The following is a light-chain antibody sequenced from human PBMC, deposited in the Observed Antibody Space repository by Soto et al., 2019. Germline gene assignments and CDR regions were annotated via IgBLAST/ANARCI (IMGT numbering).Light chain of an antibody. V-gene: IGKV3-15*01. J-gene: IGKJ2*01. Sequence: EIVMTQSPATLSVSPGERATLSCRASQSITSHLAWYQQKPGQTPRLLIYDASTRATDIPARFSASGSGTEFTLTISSVLSEDFAVYYCQQYNTWPPYTFGQGTKLDIK. CDR1: QSITSH. CDR2: DAS. CDR3: QQYNTWPPYT.